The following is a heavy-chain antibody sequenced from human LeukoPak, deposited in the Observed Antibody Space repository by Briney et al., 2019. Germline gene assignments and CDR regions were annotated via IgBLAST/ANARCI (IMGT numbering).Heavy chain of an antibody. CDR2: IDYSGST. Sequence: PSQTLSLTCTVSGVSINSADYYWSWIRPHPGKGLEWIGYIDYSGSTNYNPSLKSRVAISVDTSKNQFSLKLNSVTAADTAVYYCARGGVLTLYFFDFWGQGTLVTVSS. J-gene: IGHJ4*02. CDR1: GVSINSADYY. CDR3: ARGGVLTLYFFDF. V-gene: IGHV4-61*08. D-gene: IGHD1-14*01.